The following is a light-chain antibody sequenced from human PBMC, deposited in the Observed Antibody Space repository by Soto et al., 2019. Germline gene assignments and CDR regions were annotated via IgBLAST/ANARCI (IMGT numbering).Light chain of an antibody. CDR1: QIISTS. CDR2: DAY. Sequence: DIQMTQSPSTLSASVGYRFTISCRASQIISTSLAWYQQKPGKAHNLLIHDAYSLESGVPSRFRGIVSGTEFTLTISRLQPEDMGTYYGQQYSSFSPYTFGQCTKVDIK. V-gene: IGKV1-5*01. J-gene: IGKJ2*01. CDR3: QQYSSFSPYT.